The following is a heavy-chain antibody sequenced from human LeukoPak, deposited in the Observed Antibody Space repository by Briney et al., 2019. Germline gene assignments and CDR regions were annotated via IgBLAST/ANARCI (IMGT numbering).Heavy chain of an antibody. CDR1: GFTLRSYW. D-gene: IGHD3-22*01. CDR3: ARGETYYYDSSGLTFDY. J-gene: IGHJ4*02. V-gene: IGHV3-7*01. Sequence: RTGGSLRLSCAASGFTLRSYWMSWVRQAPGKGLEWVANIKQDGSEKYYVDSLKGRFTISRDNAKNSLYLQMNSLRAEDTAVYYCARGETYYYDSSGLTFDYWGQGTLVTVSS. CDR2: IKQDGSEK.